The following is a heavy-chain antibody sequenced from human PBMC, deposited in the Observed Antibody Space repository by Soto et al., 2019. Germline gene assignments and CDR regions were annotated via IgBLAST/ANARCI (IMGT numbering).Heavy chain of an antibody. Sequence: GGSLRLSCAASGFTFSSYAMSWVRQAPGEGLEWVSAIRTSGSGGTTYYADSVKGRFTLSRDNSKNTLFLQMNSLRAEDTAVYYCARRSGYSSGWPYDYWGQGTLVTVSS. D-gene: IGHD6-19*01. CDR3: ARRSGYSSGWPYDY. CDR1: GFTFSSYA. V-gene: IGHV3-23*01. CDR2: IRTSGSGGTT. J-gene: IGHJ4*02.